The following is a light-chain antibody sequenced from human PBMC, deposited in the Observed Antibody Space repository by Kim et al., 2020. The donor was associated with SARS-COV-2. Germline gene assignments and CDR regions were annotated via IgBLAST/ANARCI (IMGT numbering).Light chain of an antibody. J-gene: IGLJ3*02. CDR3: QVWDSGTWV. V-gene: IGLV3-9*01. CDR1: NIQTVY. Sequence: SVVMGQTARLTCGGSNIQTVYVHWYRQKPGPAPVLVMYKDSKRPSGIPERFSGSNSGNTATLTISRAQADDEADYFCQVWDSGTWVFGGGTQLTVL. CDR2: KDS.